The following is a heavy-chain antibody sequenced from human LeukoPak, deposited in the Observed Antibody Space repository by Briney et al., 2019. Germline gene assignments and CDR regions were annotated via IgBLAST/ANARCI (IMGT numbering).Heavy chain of an antibody. Sequence: SQTLSLTCTVSGGSISSGGYYWSWIRQHPGKGLEWIGYIYYSGSTYYNPSLKSRVTISVDTSKNQFSLKLSSVTAADTAVYYCARDIEQQLVPFDYWGQGTLVTVSS. CDR1: GGSISSGGYY. CDR3: ARDIEQQLVPFDY. D-gene: IGHD6-13*01. CDR2: IYYSGST. V-gene: IGHV4-31*03. J-gene: IGHJ4*02.